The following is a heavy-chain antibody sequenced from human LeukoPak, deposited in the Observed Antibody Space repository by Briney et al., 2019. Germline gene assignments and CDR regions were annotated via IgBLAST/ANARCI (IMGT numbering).Heavy chain of an antibody. CDR1: GFTFSSYA. V-gene: IGHV3-7*04. CDR3: ARGFRVDVVVPAAISDAFDI. D-gene: IGHD2-2*01. Sequence: GALRLSCAASGFTFSSYAMHWVRQAPGKGLEWVANIKQDGSEKYYVESVKGRFTISRDNAKNSLYLQMNSLRAEDTAVYYCARGFRVDVVVPAAISDAFDIWGQGTMVTVSS. J-gene: IGHJ3*02. CDR2: IKQDGSEK.